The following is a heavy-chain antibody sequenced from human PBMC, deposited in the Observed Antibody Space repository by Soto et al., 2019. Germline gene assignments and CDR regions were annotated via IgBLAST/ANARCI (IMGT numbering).Heavy chain of an antibody. Sequence: SETLSLTCAVYGGSFSGNYWSWIRRPPGKGLEWIGEINHSGSTNYNPSLKSRVTISVHTSKNQFSLKVKSVTAADTGVYYCARGIAKIVVVERDAPDKYCLYSWGQGTLVSVSS. CDR2: INHSGST. CDR3: ARGIAKIVVVERDAPDKYCLYS. V-gene: IGHV4-34*01. J-gene: IGHJ4*02. CDR1: GGSFSGNY. D-gene: IGHD3-22*01.